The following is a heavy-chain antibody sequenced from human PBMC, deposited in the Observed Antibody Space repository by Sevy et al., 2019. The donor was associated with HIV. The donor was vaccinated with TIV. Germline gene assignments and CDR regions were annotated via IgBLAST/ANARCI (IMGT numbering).Heavy chain of an antibody. Sequence: GGSLRLSCAASGFTFSSYWMTWVRQAPGKGLEWVANIKQDGSDEYYVDSVKGRFTISRDNAKNARYLQMNSLRGEDTAVYYCARSRGWRDAFDIWGQGTMVTVSS. CDR2: IKQDGSDE. V-gene: IGHV3-7*01. J-gene: IGHJ3*02. CDR3: ARSRGWRDAFDI. CDR1: GFTFSSYW. D-gene: IGHD3-10*01.